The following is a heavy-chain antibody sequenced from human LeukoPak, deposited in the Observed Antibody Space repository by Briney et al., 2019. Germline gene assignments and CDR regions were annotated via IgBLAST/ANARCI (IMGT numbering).Heavy chain of an antibody. V-gene: IGHV3-23*01. CDR2: ISGSGGST. Sequence: GGSLRLSCAASGFTFSSYAMSWVRQAPGKGLEWVSSISGSGGSTYYADSVKGRFTISRDNSKNTLYLQMNSLRAEDTAVYYCAIPYGDYSTSAFDIWGQRTMVTVSS. J-gene: IGHJ3*02. CDR1: GFTFSSYA. D-gene: IGHD4-17*01. CDR3: AIPYGDYSTSAFDI.